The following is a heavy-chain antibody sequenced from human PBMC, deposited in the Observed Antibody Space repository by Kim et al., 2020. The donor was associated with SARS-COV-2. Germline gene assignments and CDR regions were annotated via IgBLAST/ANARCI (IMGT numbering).Heavy chain of an antibody. CDR3: ARARGGICTGGVCYTANRYLQH. J-gene: IGHJ1*01. D-gene: IGHD2-8*02. CDR2: IYYSGST. V-gene: IGHV4-31*03. Sequence: SETLSLTCTVSGGSISSGGYYWSWIRQHPGKGLEWIGYIYYSGSTYYNPSLKSRVTISVDTSKNQFSLKLSSVTAADTAVYYCARARGGICTGGVCYTANRYLQHWGQGTLVTVSS. CDR1: GGSISSGGYY.